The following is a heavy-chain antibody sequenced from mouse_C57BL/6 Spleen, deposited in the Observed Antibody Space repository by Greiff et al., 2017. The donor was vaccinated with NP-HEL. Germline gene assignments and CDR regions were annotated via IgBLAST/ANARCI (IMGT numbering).Heavy chain of an antibody. J-gene: IGHJ4*01. CDR1: GFSLTSYG. V-gene: IGHV2-2*01. Sequence: VQLQQSGPGLVQPSQSLSITCTVSGFSLTSYGVHWVRQSPGKGLEWLGVIWSGGSTDYNAAFISRLSISKDNSKSQVFFKMNSLQADDTAIYYCARPLYYGNFYAMDYWGQGTSVTVSS. CDR3: ARPLYYGNFYAMDY. CDR2: IWSGGST. D-gene: IGHD2-1*01.